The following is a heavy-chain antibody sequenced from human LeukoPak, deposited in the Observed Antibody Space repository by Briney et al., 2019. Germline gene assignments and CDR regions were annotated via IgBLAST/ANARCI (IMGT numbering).Heavy chain of an antibody. D-gene: IGHD3-22*01. CDR2: IKQDGSEK. J-gene: IGHJ4*02. CDR1: GFTFSSYW. V-gene: IGHV3-7*01. CDR3: ASYCYDSSGYYYDPAYFDY. Sequence: GGSLRLSCAASGFTFSSYWMSWVRQAPGKGLEWVANIKQDGSEKYYVDSVKGRFTISRDNAKNSLYLQMNSLRAEDTAVYYCASYCYDSSGYYYDPAYFDYWGQGTLVTVSS.